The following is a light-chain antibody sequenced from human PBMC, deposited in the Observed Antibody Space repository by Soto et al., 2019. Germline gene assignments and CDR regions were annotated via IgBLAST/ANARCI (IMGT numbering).Light chain of an antibody. V-gene: IGLV6-57*02. CDR1: SGSIASNY. Sequence: NFMLTQPHSVSESPGKTVTISCTGSSGSIASNYVQWYQQRPGSAPTTVIYKDDRRPSGVPDRFSGSIDSSSNSASLTISGLKTEDGADYYCQSYDSSNHVVFGGGTKLTVL. CDR2: KDD. CDR3: QSYDSSNHVV. J-gene: IGLJ2*01.